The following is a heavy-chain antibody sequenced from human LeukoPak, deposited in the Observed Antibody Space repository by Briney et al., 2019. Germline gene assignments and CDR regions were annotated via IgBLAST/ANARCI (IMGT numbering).Heavy chain of an antibody. D-gene: IGHD3-22*01. V-gene: IGHV1-69*06. CDR1: GGTFSSYA. CDR2: IIPIFGTA. CDR3: ARGDYFDSSGYSGASLFDY. Sequence: SVKVSCKASGGTFSSYAISWVRQAPGQGLEWMGGIIPIFGTANYAQKFQGRVTITADKSTTTAYMELRSLRSDDTAVYYCARGDYFDSSGYSGASLFDYWGQGTLVTVSS. J-gene: IGHJ4*02.